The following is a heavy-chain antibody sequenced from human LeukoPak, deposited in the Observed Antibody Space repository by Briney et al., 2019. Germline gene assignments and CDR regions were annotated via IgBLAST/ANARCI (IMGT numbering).Heavy chain of an antibody. Sequence: GRSLRLSCAASGFTFSSYAMHWVRQAPGKGLEGVAVISYDGSNKYYADSVKGRFTISRDNSKNTLYLQMNSLRAEDTAVYYCARAPGYSSSWYHDAFDIWGQGTMVTVSS. CDR3: ARAPGYSSSWYHDAFDI. J-gene: IGHJ3*02. CDR1: GFTFSSYA. D-gene: IGHD6-13*01. CDR2: ISYDGSNK. V-gene: IGHV3-30-3*01.